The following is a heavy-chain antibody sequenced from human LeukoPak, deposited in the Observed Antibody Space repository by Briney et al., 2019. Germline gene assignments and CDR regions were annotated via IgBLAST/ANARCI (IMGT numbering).Heavy chain of an antibody. CDR3: TTDLRGYDPFDY. Sequence: PGGSLRLSCAASGFTFSNAWMSWVRQAPGKGLEWGGRIKSKTDGGTTDYAAPVKGRSTISRDDSKNTLYLQMNSLKTEDTAVYYCTTDLRGYDPFDYWGQGTLVTVSS. V-gene: IGHV3-15*01. CDR2: IKSKTDGGTT. D-gene: IGHD5-12*01. J-gene: IGHJ4*02. CDR1: GFTFSNAW.